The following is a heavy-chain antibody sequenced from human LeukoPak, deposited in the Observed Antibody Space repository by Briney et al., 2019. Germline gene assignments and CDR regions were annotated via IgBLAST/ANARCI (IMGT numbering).Heavy chain of an antibody. J-gene: IGHJ6*04. V-gene: IGHV1-18*04. CDR1: GYTFTSYG. Sequence: GASVKVSCKASGYTFTSYGINWVRQAPGQGLEWMGWISAYNGNTNYAQKLQGRVTMTTDTSTSTAYMELRSLRSDDTAVYYCARGGPVLLWLGDLLGDYYGRDVGGKGPTVTVSS. D-gene: IGHD3-10*01. CDR2: ISAYNGNT. CDR3: ARGGPVLLWLGDLLGDYYGRDV.